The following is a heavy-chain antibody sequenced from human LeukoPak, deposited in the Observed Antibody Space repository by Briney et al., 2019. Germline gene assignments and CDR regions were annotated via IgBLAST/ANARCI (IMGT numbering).Heavy chain of an antibody. CDR2: IVSTSSLM. D-gene: IGHD3-16*01. J-gene: IGHJ6*03. CDR1: GFNFSSYG. CDR3: ARDFRDTSLITYPYFMDV. Sequence: GGSLRLSCAASGFNFSSYGMSWVRQAPGKGLEWVSSIVSTSSLMSYSDSVKGRFTISRDNAKNSVYLQMNSLRAEDTAVYYCARDFRDTSLITYPYFMDVWGKGTTVTISS. V-gene: IGHV3-21*01.